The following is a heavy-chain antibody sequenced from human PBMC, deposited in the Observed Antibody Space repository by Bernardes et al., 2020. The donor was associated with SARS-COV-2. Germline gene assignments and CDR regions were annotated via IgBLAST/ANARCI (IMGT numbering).Heavy chain of an antibody. D-gene: IGHD1-26*01. CDR2: ISSSGGST. V-gene: IGHV3-23*01. Sequence: GGSLRLSCAASGFTFSTYAMSWARQAPGKGLEWVSVISSSGGSTYYADSVKGRFTVSRDNSKNTLYLQMNSPRAEDTAVYYCAKVVGGNPYYYYGMDVWGQGTTVTVSS. CDR1: GFTFSTYA. J-gene: IGHJ6*02. CDR3: AKVVGGNPYYYYGMDV.